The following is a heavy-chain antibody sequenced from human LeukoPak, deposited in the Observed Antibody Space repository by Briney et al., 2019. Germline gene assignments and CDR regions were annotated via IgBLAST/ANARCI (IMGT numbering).Heavy chain of an antibody. D-gene: IGHD6-19*01. V-gene: IGHV4-59*01. CDR1: GGSISSYY. CDR2: IYYSGTT. J-gene: IGHJ4*02. Sequence: SETLSLTCTVSGGSISSYYWSWIRQPPGKGLEWIGYIYYSGTTNYNPSLKSRVTISVDTSKNQFSLKLSSVTAADTAVYYRAREVSGWYYFDYWGQGTLVTVSS. CDR3: AREVSGWYYFDY.